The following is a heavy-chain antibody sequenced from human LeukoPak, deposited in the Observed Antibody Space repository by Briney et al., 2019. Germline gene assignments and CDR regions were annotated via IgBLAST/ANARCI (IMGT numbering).Heavy chain of an antibody. Sequence: PGGSLRLSCAASEFTFSSYEMNWVRQAPGKGLEWVSYISSSGSTIYYADSVKGRFTISRDNAKNSLYLQMNSLRAEDTAVYYCARDPKYYYDSSGYFDWGQGTLVTVSS. CDR3: ARDPKYYYDSSGYFD. CDR2: ISSSGSTI. J-gene: IGHJ4*02. D-gene: IGHD3-22*01. CDR1: EFTFSSYE. V-gene: IGHV3-48*03.